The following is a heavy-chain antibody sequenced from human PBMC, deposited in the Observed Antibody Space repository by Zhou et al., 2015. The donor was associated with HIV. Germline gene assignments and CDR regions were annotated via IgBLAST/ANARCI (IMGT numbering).Heavy chain of an antibody. J-gene: IGHJ2*01. V-gene: IGHV1-46*01. Sequence: QVQLVQSGTALKKPGASVKVSCKASGYTFTTYSLHWVRQAPGQGLEWMGMIYTSDGNTNYAQRFQDRVTITTDESTSTAYMELSSLRSEDTAVYYCARTSSGSSSWYDYANWYFDLWGRGTLVTVSS. CDR3: ARTSSGSSSWYDYANWYFDL. CDR1: GYTFTTYS. D-gene: IGHD6-13*01. CDR2: IYTSDGNT.